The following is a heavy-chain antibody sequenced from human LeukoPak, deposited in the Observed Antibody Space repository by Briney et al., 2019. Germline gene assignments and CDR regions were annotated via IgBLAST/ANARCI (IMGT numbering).Heavy chain of an antibody. Sequence: SETLSLTCAVYGGSFSGYYWSWIRQPPGKGLEWLGEINHSGSTNYNPSLKSRVTISVDTSKNQFSLKLSSVTAADTAVYYCTVPAAVGFYFDYWGQGTLVTVSS. CDR3: TVPAAVGFYFDY. J-gene: IGHJ4*02. CDR1: GGSFSGYY. CDR2: INHSGST. V-gene: IGHV4-34*01. D-gene: IGHD2-2*01.